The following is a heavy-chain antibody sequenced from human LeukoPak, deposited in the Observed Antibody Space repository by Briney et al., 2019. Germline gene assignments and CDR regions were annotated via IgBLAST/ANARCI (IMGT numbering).Heavy chain of an antibody. Sequence: SCKASGYTFSSYAMSWVRQAPGKGLEDVSGISGSGGTTYYADSVKGRFTISRDNSKNTLYLQMNSLRAEDTAVYYCARARGYDYVWGSYLDYWGQGTLVTVSS. CDR1: GYTFSSYA. CDR3: ARARGYDYVWGSYLDY. CDR2: ISGSGGTT. V-gene: IGHV3-23*01. J-gene: IGHJ4*02. D-gene: IGHD3-16*02.